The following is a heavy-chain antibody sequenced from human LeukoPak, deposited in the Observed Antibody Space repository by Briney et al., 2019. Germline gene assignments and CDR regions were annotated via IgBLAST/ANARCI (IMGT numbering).Heavy chain of an antibody. V-gene: IGHV3-30*18. Sequence: GGSLRLSCAASGFTFSTYGMHWVRQAPGKGLEWVAVISYDGSNKYYADSVKGRFTISRDNSKSTLYLQMNSLRAEDTAVYYCAKGGADYGEYDYWGQGTLVTVSS. J-gene: IGHJ4*02. CDR1: GFTFSTYG. D-gene: IGHD4-17*01. CDR2: ISYDGSNK. CDR3: AKGGADYGEYDY.